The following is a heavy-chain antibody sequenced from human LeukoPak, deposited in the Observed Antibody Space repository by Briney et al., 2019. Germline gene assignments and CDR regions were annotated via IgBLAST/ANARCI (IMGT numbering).Heavy chain of an antibody. V-gene: IGHV4-34*01. CDR3: ARISGYSSGWYDY. CDR1: GGSFSGYY. D-gene: IGHD6-19*01. J-gene: IGHJ4*02. Sequence: PSETLSLTCAVYGGSFSGYYWSWIRQPPGKGLEWIGSIYYSGSTYYNPSLKSRVTISVDTSKNQFSLKLSSVTAADTAVYYCARISGYSSGWYDYWGQGTLVTVSS. CDR2: IYYSGST.